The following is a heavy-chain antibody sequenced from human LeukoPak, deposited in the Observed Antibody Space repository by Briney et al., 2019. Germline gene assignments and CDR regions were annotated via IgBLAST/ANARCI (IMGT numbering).Heavy chain of an antibody. V-gene: IGHV1-69*04. CDR1: GGTFGSYA. CDR3: ARVRGQQLALYYFDY. CDR2: IIPILGIA. D-gene: IGHD6-13*01. Sequence: SVKVSCKASGGTFGSYAISWVRQAPGQGLEWMGRIIPILGIANYAQKFQGRVTITADKSTSTAYMELSSLGSEDTAVYYCARVRGQQLALYYFDYWGQGTLVTVSS. J-gene: IGHJ4*02.